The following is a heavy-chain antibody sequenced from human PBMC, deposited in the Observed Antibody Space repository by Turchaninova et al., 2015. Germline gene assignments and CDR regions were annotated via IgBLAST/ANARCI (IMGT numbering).Heavy chain of an antibody. CDR2: IYYSEST. D-gene: IGHD3-22*01. Sequence: QLQLQESGPGLVKPSDTLSLLCAISGGSSSMGGSYWGWCRAPTGKVLECIGRIYYSESTNYNPSLNIRVTISVDTSKNQFSLKLSSVTAADTAVYYCASPSLTYYYDSSGQPPALFDYWGQGTLVTFSS. J-gene: IGHJ4*02. CDR3: ASPSLTYYYDSSGQPPALFDY. V-gene: IGHV4-39*01. CDR1: GGSSSMGGSY.